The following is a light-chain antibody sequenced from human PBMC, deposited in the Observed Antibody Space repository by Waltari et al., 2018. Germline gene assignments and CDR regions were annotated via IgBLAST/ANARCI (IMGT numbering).Light chain of an antibody. Sequence: DIQMTQSPSSLAASVGDRVTITCQASQDITIYLNWYQQKPGKAPKLLIYDTSTLETGVPSRFSGSGSGTHFTFTISSLQPEDIATYYCQVSFHFPLTFGGGTKLEIK. CDR1: QDITIY. CDR3: QVSFHFPLT. CDR2: DTS. V-gene: IGKV1-33*01. J-gene: IGKJ4*01.